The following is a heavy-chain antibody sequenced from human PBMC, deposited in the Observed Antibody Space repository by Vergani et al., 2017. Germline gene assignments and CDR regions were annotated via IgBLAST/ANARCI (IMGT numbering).Heavy chain of an antibody. V-gene: IGHV5-51*03. CDR2: IYPGDSDT. J-gene: IGHJ4*02. CDR1: GYSFSNYW. CDR3: ATTTGPSAYYDILALDY. Sequence: EVPLVQSGAEVKKPGESLKISCKASGYSFSNYWIGWVRQLSGKGLEWMGIIYPGDSDTRYSPSFQGQVTISADKSITTAYLQWGSLRASDTAMYYCATTTGPSAYYDILALDYWGQGTLVTVSS. D-gene: IGHD3-9*01.